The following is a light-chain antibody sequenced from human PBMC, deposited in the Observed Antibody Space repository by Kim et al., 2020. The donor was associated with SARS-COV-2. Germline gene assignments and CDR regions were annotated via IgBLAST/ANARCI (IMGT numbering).Light chain of an antibody. J-gene: IGLJ2*01. CDR1: SLRSYY. CDR3: NSRDSSGNHVL. CDR2: GKN. V-gene: IGLV3-19*01. Sequence: ALGPTCRITRQGDSLRSYYASSYQQKPGQAPVLVIYGKNNRPSGIPDRFSGSSSGNTASLTITGAQAEDEADYYCNSRDSSGNHVLFGGGTQLTVL.